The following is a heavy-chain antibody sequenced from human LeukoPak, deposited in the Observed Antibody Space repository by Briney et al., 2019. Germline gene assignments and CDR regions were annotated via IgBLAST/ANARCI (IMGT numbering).Heavy chain of an antibody. D-gene: IGHD2-2*01. Sequence: SETLSLTCTVSGYSITRGYYWGWVRQPPGQGLEWIGSLYHNGNTYFNPSLKSRVTMSVDTSKNQFSLKLTSVTAADTAVYYCATDPLRMYPGPDDFWGQGTLVTVSS. CDR1: GYSITRGYY. CDR3: ATDPLRMYPGPDDF. J-gene: IGHJ4*02. CDR2: LYHNGNT. V-gene: IGHV4-38-2*02.